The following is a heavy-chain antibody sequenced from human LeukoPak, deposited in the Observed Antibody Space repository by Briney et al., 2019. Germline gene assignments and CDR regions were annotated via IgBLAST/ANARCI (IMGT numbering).Heavy chain of an antibody. V-gene: IGHV4-39*07. CDR2: IYYSGST. CDR3: ARGVDTAMVYYYYYMDV. D-gene: IGHD5-18*01. Sequence: SETLTLTCTVSGGSISSSSYYWGWIRQPPGKGLEWIGSIYYSGSTYYNPSLKSRVTISVDTSKNQFSLKLSSVTAADTAVYYCARGVDTAMVYYYYYMDVWGKGTTVTISS. J-gene: IGHJ6*03. CDR1: GGSISSSSYY.